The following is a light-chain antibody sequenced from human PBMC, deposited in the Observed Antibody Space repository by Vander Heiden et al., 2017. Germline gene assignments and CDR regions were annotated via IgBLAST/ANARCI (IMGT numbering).Light chain of an antibody. CDR2: LGS. Sequence: EIVMTQSPLSLPVTPGEPASISCRSSQSLLHSNGYNYLDWYLQKPGQSPQLLIYLGSNRASGVPDRFSGSGSGTDFTLKISRVEAEDVGVYYCRQVLQTPSTFGQGTRLEIK. CDR3: RQVLQTPST. CDR1: QSLLHSNGYNY. V-gene: IGKV2-28*01. J-gene: IGKJ5*01.